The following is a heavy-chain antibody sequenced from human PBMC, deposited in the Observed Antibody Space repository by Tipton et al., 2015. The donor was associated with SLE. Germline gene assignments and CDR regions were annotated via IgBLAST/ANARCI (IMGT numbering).Heavy chain of an antibody. V-gene: IGHV3-74*01. J-gene: IGHJ6*02. CDR1: GFTFSRYW. CDR2: INSDGSST. CDR3: ARKVVVPGAIRDYFGMDV. Sequence: GSLRLSCAASGFTFSRYWMHWVRQAPGKGLVWVSHINSDGSSTGYADSVKGRFTISRDNAKNTLYLQMNSLRAEDTAVYYCARKVVVPGAIRDYFGMDVWGQGTTVTVSS. D-gene: IGHD2-2*01.